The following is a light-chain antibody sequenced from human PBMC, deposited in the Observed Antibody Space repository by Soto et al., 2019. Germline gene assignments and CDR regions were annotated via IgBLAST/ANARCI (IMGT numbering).Light chain of an antibody. CDR2: DVT. CDR1: SSDVGSYNY. CDR3: CSYAGTVL. J-gene: IGLJ2*01. Sequence: QSALTQPASVSGSPGQSITISCTGTSSDVGSYNYVSWYQQHPGKAPSLLIYDVTRRPSGVPDRFSGSKSGNTASLTISGLQAEDEADYYCCSYAGTVLIGGGTKVTVL. V-gene: IGLV2-11*01.